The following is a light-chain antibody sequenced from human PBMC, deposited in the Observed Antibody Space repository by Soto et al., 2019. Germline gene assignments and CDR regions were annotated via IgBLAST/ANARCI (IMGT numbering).Light chain of an antibody. CDR2: AAS. V-gene: IGKV1-33*01. Sequence: DIQMTQSPFSLSASVGDRVTITCQASQDIMNYLNWYQQKPGKAPKLLIYAASNLETGVPSRFSGGGSGTDFTFSISSLQPEDIATYYCQQYDNLPLTFGGGTKV. J-gene: IGKJ4*01. CDR3: QQYDNLPLT. CDR1: QDIMNY.